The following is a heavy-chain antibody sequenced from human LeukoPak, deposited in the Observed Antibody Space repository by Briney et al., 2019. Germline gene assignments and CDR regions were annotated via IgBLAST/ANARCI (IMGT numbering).Heavy chain of an antibody. J-gene: IGHJ4*02. CDR1: GYTFTGYY. Sequence: GASVKVSCKASGYTFTGYYMHWVRQAPGQGLEWTGWINPNSGGTNYAQKFQGRVTMTGDTSISTAYMELSRLRSDDTAVYYCAREAVGATGDVDYWGQGTLVTVSS. CDR2: INPNSGGT. CDR3: AREAVGATGDVDY. V-gene: IGHV1-2*02. D-gene: IGHD1-26*01.